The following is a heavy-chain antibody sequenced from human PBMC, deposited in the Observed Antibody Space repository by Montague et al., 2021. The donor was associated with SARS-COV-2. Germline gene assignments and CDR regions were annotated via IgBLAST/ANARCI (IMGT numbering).Heavy chain of an antibody. Sequence: SETLSLICSVSGGSISTYYWSWIRQPPGKGLEWIGYIYYSGSTNYNPSLKSRVTISIDTSKNQFSLELSSATAADMAVYYCASPGGYCTGGSCYYVYWGQGTLVTVSS. CDR2: IYYSGST. CDR3: ASPGGYCTGGSCYYVY. J-gene: IGHJ4*02. D-gene: IGHD2-15*01. V-gene: IGHV4-59*01. CDR1: GGSISTYY.